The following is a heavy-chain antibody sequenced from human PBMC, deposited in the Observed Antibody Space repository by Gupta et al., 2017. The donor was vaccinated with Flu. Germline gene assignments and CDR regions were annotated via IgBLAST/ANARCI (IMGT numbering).Heavy chain of an antibody. D-gene: IGHD5-12*01. CDR1: GGSISSSSYY. V-gene: IGHV4-39*01. Sequence: QLQLQESGPGLVKPSETLSLTCTVSGGSISSSSYYWGWIRPPPGKGRGWMGSIYYSGSTYYNPSRKSRVTISVDTSKNQFSLKLSSVTAADTAVYYCARQGGYSGYDLLDYWGQGTLVTVSS. CDR2: IYYSGST. J-gene: IGHJ4*02. CDR3: ARQGGYSGYDLLDY.